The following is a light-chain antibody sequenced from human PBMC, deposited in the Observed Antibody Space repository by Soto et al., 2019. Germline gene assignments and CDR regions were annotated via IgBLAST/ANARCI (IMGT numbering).Light chain of an antibody. CDR1: SSNIGSNT. V-gene: IGLV1-44*01. J-gene: IGLJ1*01. Sequence: QSALTQPPSASGTPGQRVTISCSGSSSNIGSNTVNWYQQLPGTAPKLLIHANNQRPSGVPDRFSGSKSGTSASLAISWLQSEEADYYCAAWDDSLNGYVFGNGTKVTVL. CDR3: AAWDDSLNGYV. CDR2: ANN.